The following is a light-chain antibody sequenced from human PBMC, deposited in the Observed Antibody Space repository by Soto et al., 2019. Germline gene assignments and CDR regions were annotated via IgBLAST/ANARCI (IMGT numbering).Light chain of an antibody. V-gene: IGLV1-44*01. J-gene: IGLJ1*01. Sequence: QSVLTQAPSASETPGQRVTISCSRGSSNIGRNTVNWYQQLPGTAPKLLIYSNNRRPSGVPDRFSGSKSGTSASLAISGLQSEDEADYYCAAWDDSLTDYVFGTGTKVTVL. CDR2: SNN. CDR3: AAWDDSLTDYV. CDR1: SSNIGRNT.